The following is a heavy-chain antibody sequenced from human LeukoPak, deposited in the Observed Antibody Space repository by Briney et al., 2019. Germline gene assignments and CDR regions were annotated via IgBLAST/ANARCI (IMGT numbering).Heavy chain of an antibody. CDR3: ARDSHDYGDYVLDY. J-gene: IGHJ4*02. Sequence: GGSLRLSCAASGFTFSSYWMSWVRQAPGRGLEWVANIKQDGSEKYYVGSVKGRFTISRDNAKNSLYLQMNSLRAEDTAVYYCARDSHDYGDYVLDYWGQGTLVTVSS. CDR2: IKQDGSEK. CDR1: GFTFSSYW. D-gene: IGHD4-17*01. V-gene: IGHV3-7*01.